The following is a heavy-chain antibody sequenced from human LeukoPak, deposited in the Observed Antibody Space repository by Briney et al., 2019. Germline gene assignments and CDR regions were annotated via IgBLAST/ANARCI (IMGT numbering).Heavy chain of an antibody. Sequence: PSETLSLTCTVSGGSISSSSYYWGWIRQPPGKGLEWIGSIYYSGSTYYNPSLKSRVTISVDTSKNQFSLKLSSVTAADTAVYYCARGGDYYDSSGYYYHFDYWGQGTLVTVSS. CDR3: ARGGDYYDSSGYYYHFDY. CDR1: GGSISSSSYY. J-gene: IGHJ4*02. V-gene: IGHV4-39*07. D-gene: IGHD3-22*01. CDR2: IYYSGST.